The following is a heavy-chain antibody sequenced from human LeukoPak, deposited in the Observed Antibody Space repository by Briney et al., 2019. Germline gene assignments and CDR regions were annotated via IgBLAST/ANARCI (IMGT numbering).Heavy chain of an antibody. V-gene: IGHV1-8*02. J-gene: IGHJ5*02. CDR1: GYTFTGYQ. D-gene: IGHD3-3*01. Sequence: ASVKVSCKASGYTFTGYQMHWVRQAPGLGLEWMGWMNPNSGNTGYAQKFQGRVTMTRNTSISTAYMELSSLRSEDTAVYYCARGPNYDFWSGYSTWGQGTLVTVSS. CDR3: ARGPNYDFWSGYST. CDR2: MNPNSGNT.